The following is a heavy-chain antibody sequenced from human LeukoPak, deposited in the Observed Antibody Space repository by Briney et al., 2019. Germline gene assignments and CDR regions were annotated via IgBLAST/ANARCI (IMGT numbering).Heavy chain of an antibody. D-gene: IGHD6-13*01. Sequence: ASVKLSCKASGYVFTGYYMHWVRQAPGQGLEWMGWINPNSGDTHYAQKFHGRFTMTSDTSITTGYMELTRLTSDDTAVYYCARDPAAAGNYWGQGTLVSVSS. V-gene: IGHV1-2*02. J-gene: IGHJ4*02. CDR3: ARDPAAAGNY. CDR1: GYVFTGYY. CDR2: INPNSGDT.